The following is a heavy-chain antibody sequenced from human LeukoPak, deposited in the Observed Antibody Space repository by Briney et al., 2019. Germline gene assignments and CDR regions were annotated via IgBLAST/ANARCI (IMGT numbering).Heavy chain of an antibody. Sequence: GRSLRLSCAASGFNFRRYGLHWVRQAPGKSLGWVAFIWSDGSNTNYADSVKGRFTISRDISKNSLYLQMNSLRAEDTAVYYCARDGPHYDLDVWGQGTTVTVSS. D-gene: IGHD3-3*01. CDR2: IWSDGSNT. CDR1: GFNFRRYG. CDR3: ARDGPHYDLDV. J-gene: IGHJ6*02. V-gene: IGHV3-33*01.